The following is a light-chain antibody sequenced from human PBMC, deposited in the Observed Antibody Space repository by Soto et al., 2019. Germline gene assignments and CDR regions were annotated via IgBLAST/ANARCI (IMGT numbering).Light chain of an antibody. V-gene: IGLV2-14*01. J-gene: IGLJ2*01. CDR2: EVS. CDR1: SSDVGGYNY. Sequence: QSALTQPASVSGSPGQSITISCTGTSSDVGGYNYVSWYQHYPGKAPKLMIYEVSNRPSGVSSRFSGSKSGNTASLTISGLQAEDEADYYCSSYTAISTLDIVFGGGTKLTVL. CDR3: SSYTAISTLDIV.